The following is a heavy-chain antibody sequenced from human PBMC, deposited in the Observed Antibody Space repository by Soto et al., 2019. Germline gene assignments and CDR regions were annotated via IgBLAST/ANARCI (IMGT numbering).Heavy chain of an antibody. V-gene: IGHV3-23*01. CDR2: ISGSGGST. CDR1: GFTFSSYA. Sequence: PGGSLRLSCAASGFTFSSYAMSWVRQAPGKGLEWVSAISGSGGSTYYADSVKGRFTISRDNSKNTLYLQMNSLRAEDTAVYYCAKDPMTTVTTASFNSYYYYMYAWGKGTTVPVSS. J-gene: IGHJ6*03. D-gene: IGHD4-4*01. CDR3: AKDPMTTVTTASFNSYYYYMYA.